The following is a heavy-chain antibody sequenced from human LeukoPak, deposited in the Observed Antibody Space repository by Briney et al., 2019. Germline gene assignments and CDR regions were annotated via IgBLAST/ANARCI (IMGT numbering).Heavy chain of an antibody. CDR3: ARDDYYDVGVYADDGFDI. CDR1: DFAFSSYC. Sequence: GGSLRLSCAASDFAFSSYCMNWLRQPPGKGLEWVSSITSSGSHIHYADSVKGRFTVSRDNAKNTLYLQMNSLRTEDTAVYYCARDDYYDVGVYADDGFDIWGQGTMVTVSS. CDR2: ITSSGSHI. D-gene: IGHD3-22*01. J-gene: IGHJ3*02. V-gene: IGHV3-21*06.